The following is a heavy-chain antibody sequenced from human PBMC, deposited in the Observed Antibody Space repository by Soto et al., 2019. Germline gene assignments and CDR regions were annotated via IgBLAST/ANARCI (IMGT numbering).Heavy chain of an antibody. CDR2: IYYSGST. V-gene: IGHV4-39*01. J-gene: IGHJ4*02. CDR3: ARHTPAISISDH. CDR1: AGAISSSSYY. Sequence: QLQLQESGPGLVKPSETLSLTCTVSAGAISSSSYYWGWIRQPPGKGLEWIGSIYYSGSTYYNPSLTRRVTISVDKSKHQFSLKLSAVTAADTAVYYCARHTPAISISDHWGQGTLVTVSS. D-gene: IGHD2-15*01.